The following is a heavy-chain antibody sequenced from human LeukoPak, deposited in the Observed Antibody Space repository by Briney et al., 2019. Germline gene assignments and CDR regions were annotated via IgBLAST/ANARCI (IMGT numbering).Heavy chain of an antibody. V-gene: IGHV4-59*12. CDR1: GGSISSYY. D-gene: IGHD5-24*01. J-gene: IGHJ4*02. Sequence: SETLSLTCTVSGGSISSYYWSWIRQPPGKGLEWIGYIYYSGSTYYNPSLKSRVTISVDTSKNQSSLKLSSVTAADTAVYYCARVHFKGKMATTKFDYWGQGTLVTVSS. CDR2: IYYSGST. CDR3: ARVHFKGKMATTKFDY.